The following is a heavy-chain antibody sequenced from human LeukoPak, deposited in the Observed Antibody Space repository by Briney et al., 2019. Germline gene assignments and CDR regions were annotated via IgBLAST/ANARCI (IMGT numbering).Heavy chain of an antibody. CDR2: ISYSGTT. D-gene: IGHD6-13*01. V-gene: IGHV4-39*02. J-gene: IGHJ4*02. CDR3: ARSSAGVPFDY. CDR1: GGSISTGSYY. Sequence: SSETLSLTCTVSGGSISTGSYYWGWVRQPPGKGLEYIGSISYSGTTYYNPSLKSRVTISVDTSKNHFSLSLSSVSAADTAVYYCARSSAGVPFDYWGQGTLVTVSS.